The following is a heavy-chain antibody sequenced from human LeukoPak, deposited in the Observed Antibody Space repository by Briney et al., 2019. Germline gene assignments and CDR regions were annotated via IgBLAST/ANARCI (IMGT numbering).Heavy chain of an antibody. Sequence: GGSLSLSCAASGFTFSSFAMHGVRQAPGKGLEGVAVVRGNGDSTHYADSVKGRFTISRDNSKNTLYLQMNSLRDEDTAVYYCAKGFFGSGSFPNNFDYWGQGTLVIVAS. J-gene: IGHJ4*02. V-gene: IGHV3-23*01. CDR1: GFTFSSFA. D-gene: IGHD3-10*01. CDR3: AKGFFGSGSFPNNFDY. CDR2: VRGNGDST.